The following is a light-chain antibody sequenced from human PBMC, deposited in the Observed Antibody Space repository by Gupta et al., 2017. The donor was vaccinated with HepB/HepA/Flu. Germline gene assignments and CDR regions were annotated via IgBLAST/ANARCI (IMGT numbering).Light chain of an antibody. J-gene: IGLJ2*01. CDR3: CSYAGSSTLV. CDR2: EVS. Sequence: QSALTQPASVSGSPGQSITISCTGTSSDVGRYNLVSWYQQHPGKAPKLMIYEVSKRPSGVSNRFSGSKSGNTASLTISGLQAEDEADYYCCSYAGSSTLVFGGGTKLT. CDR1: SSDVGRYNL. V-gene: IGLV2-23*02.